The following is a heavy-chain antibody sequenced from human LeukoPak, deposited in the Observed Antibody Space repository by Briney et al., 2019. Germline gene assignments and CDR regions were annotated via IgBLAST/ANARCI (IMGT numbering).Heavy chain of an antibody. V-gene: IGHV3-30*02. CDR1: GFTFSSYG. J-gene: IGHJ6*02. D-gene: IGHD2-21*01. CDR3: ARDVDPLRYGMDV. CDR2: IRYDGSNK. Sequence: GGSLRLSCAASGFTFSSYGMHWVRQAPGKGLEWVAFIRYDGSNKYYADSVKGRFTISRDNSKNTLYLQMNSLRAEDTAVYYCARDVDPLRYGMDVWGQGTTVTVSS.